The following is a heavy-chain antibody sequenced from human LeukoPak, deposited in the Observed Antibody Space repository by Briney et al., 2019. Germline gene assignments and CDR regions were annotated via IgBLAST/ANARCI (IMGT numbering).Heavy chain of an antibody. V-gene: IGHV3-21*01. Sequence: GGSLRLSCAASGFTFSSYSMNWVRQAPGKGLEWVSAISSSGGYMYYADSVKGRFTISRDNANNSLYLQMDSLRAEDTAVYYCAKDVRSDYFDYWGQGTLVTVSS. CDR1: GFTFSSYS. CDR2: ISSSGGYM. CDR3: AKDVRSDYFDY. J-gene: IGHJ4*02.